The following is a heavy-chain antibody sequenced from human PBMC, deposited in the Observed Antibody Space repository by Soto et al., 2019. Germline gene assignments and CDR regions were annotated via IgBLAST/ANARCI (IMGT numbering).Heavy chain of an antibody. V-gene: IGHV5-51*01. CDR1: GYSFTSYW. D-gene: IGHD3-22*01. Sequence: GASLKISCQGSGYSFTSYWIGWVRQMPGKGLEWMGIIYPGDSDTRYSPSFQGQVTISADKSISTAYLQWSSLKASDTAMYYCATLVVPGWYYFDYWGQGTLVTVSS. CDR3: ATLVVPGWYYFDY. J-gene: IGHJ4*02. CDR2: IYPGDSDT.